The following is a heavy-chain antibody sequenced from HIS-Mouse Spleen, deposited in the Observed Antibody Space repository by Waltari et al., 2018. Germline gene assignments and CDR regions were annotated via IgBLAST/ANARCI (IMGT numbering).Heavy chain of an antibody. CDR1: GFTFSSYS. D-gene: IGHD7-27*01. CDR2: ISSSSSYI. CDR3: ARDKRLTGRYNWFDP. J-gene: IGHJ5*02. V-gene: IGHV3-21*01. Sequence: EVQLVESGGGLVKPGGSLRLSCAASGFTFSSYSMNWVRQAPGKGLEWVSSISSSSSYIYYADSVKGRFTISRDNAKNSLYLQMNSLRAEDTAVYYCARDKRLTGRYNWFDPWGQGTLVTVSS.